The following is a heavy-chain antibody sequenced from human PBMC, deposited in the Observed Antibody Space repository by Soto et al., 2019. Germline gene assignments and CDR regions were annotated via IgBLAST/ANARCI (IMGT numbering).Heavy chain of an antibody. CDR2: ISSKAYGGTT. J-gene: IGHJ4*02. Sequence: EVQLVESGGGLVKPGRSLRLSCTASGFTFGGYAMSWFRQAPGKGLEWVGFISSKAYGGTTEYAASVQGRFTISRDDSNSIAHLQMNSLKTEDAAVYYWTRAAKGGIAAAGKGGYWGQGTLVTVSS. CDR1: GFTFGGYA. CDR3: TRAAKGGIAAAGKGGY. V-gene: IGHV3-49*05. D-gene: IGHD6-13*01.